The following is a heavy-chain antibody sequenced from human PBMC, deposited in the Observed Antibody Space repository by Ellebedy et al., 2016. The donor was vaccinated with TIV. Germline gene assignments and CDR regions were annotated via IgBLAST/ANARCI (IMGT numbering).Heavy chain of an antibody. D-gene: IGHD3-10*01. Sequence: SETLSLXXTVSGGSMSSFYWNWIRQPAGKGLEWIGRIYVSGGPNYNPTLKGRVTMSVDTSKDQFSLKLSSVTAADTAVYYCAGPPYYGSGTYYAFDYWGQGTLVTVSS. J-gene: IGHJ4*02. V-gene: IGHV4-4*07. CDR3: AGPPYYGSGTYYAFDY. CDR2: IYVSGGP. CDR1: GGSMSSFY.